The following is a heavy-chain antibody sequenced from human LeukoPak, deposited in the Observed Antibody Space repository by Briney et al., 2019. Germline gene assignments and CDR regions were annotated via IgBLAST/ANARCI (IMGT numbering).Heavy chain of an antibody. CDR2: IKSKTDGGTT. CDR3: ARDSLMVAGTKR. CDR1: GFTFGNAW. J-gene: IGHJ4*02. V-gene: IGHV3-15*01. D-gene: IGHD6-19*01. Sequence: GGSLRLSCAASGFTFGNAWMSWVRQAPGKGLEWVGRIKSKTDGGTTDYAAPVKGRFTISRDDSKNTLYLQMNSLKTEDTAVYYCARDSLMVAGTKRWGQGTLVTVSS.